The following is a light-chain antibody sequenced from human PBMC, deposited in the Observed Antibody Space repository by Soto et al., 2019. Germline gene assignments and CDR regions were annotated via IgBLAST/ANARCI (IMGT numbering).Light chain of an antibody. J-gene: IGLJ2*01. CDR3: CSYVGTSSGDVV. CDR1: SSDVGGYNY. CDR2: DVI. V-gene: IGLV2-11*01. Sequence: QSALTQPRSVSGSPGQSVTISCAGTSSDVGGYNYVSWYQQHPGKAPKLMIYDVIKRPSGVPDRFSGSRSGNTASLTISGLQAEDEADYFCCSYVGTSSGDVVFGGGTKLTVL.